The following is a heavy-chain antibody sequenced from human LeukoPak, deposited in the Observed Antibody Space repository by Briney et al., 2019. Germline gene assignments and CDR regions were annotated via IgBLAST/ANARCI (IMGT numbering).Heavy chain of an antibody. Sequence: ASVKVSCKASGYTFTGYYMHWVRQAPGQGLEWMGRINPNSGGTNYAQKFQGRVTMTRDTSISTAYMELSRLRSDDTAVYYCARGGHSGSYYCGMDVWGQGTTVTVSS. D-gene: IGHD1-26*01. CDR2: INPNSGGT. CDR1: GYTFTGYY. V-gene: IGHV1-2*06. J-gene: IGHJ6*02. CDR3: ARGGHSGSYYCGMDV.